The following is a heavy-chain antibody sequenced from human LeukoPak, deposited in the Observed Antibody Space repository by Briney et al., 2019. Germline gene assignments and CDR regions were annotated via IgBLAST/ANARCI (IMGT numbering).Heavy chain of an antibody. CDR1: GFTFSTYE. CDR2: ISSSGTTM. J-gene: IGHJ5*02. Sequence: GGSLRLSCAASGFTFSTYEMNWVRQAPGKGLEWISYISSSGTTMHYAGSVKGRFTISRDNAKNSLYLQMNCLRAEDTAIYHCARDRTTVAGVWFDPWGQGTLVTVSS. CDR3: ARDRTTVAGVWFDP. D-gene: IGHD6-19*01. V-gene: IGHV3-48*03.